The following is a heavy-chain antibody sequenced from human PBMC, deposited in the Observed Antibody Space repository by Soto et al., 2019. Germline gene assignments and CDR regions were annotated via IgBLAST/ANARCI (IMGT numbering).Heavy chain of an antibody. CDR3: ARAHYGGNGGDY. CDR2: IIPILGIA. V-gene: IGHV1-69*02. J-gene: IGHJ4*02. Sequence: QVQLVQSGAEVKKPGSSVKVSCKASGGTFSSYTISWVRQAPGQGLEWMGRIIPILGIANYAQKFQGRVTITADKSTSTAYMELSSLRSEDTAVYYCARAHYGGNGGDYWGQGTLVTVSS. D-gene: IGHD4-17*01. CDR1: GGTFSSYT.